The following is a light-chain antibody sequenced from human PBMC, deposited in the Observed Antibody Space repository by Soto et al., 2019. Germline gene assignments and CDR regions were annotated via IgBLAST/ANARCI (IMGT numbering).Light chain of an antibody. CDR3: SSYTPSSTYV. V-gene: IGLV2-14*03. J-gene: IGLJ1*01. CDR1: TSDIGGYEY. Sequence: QSALTQPASVSGSPGQSITISCTGSTSDIGGYEYVSWYQQYPGKAPRLIIYAVYSRPSGVSNRFSGSKSGNTASLTISGLQAEDEADYHCSSYTPSSTYVFGTGTKLTVL. CDR2: AVY.